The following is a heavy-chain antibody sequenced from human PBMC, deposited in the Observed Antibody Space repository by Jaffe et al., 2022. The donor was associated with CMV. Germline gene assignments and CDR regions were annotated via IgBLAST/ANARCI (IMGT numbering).Heavy chain of an antibody. D-gene: IGHD3-10*01. CDR3: ARQSRVLWFGELPMAFDP. CDR2: IYYSGST. V-gene: IGHV4-39*01. Sequence: QLQLQESGPGLVKPSETLSLTCTVSGGSISSSSYYWGWIRQPPGKGLEWIGSIYYSGSTYYNPSLKSRVTISVDTSKNQFSLKLSSVTAADTAVYYCARQSRVLWFGELPMAFDPWGQGTLVTVSS. J-gene: IGHJ5*02. CDR1: GGSISSSSYY.